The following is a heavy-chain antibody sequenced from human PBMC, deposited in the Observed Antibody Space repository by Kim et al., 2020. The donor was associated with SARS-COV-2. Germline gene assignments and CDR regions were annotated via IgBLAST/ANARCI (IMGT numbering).Heavy chain of an antibody. CDR3: SKDSGKVYADQLDY. J-gene: IGHJ4*02. V-gene: IGHV3-23*01. CDR1: GFTFSNYA. CDR2: ISGSGGST. Sequence: GGSLRLSCAASGFTFSNYAMSWVRQAPGKGLEWVSAISGSGGSTYYAGSVKGRFTISRDNSKKTMYLQMNSLRAEDTAVYYCSKDSGKVYADQLDYWGQGTLVTVSS. D-gene: IGHD4-17*01.